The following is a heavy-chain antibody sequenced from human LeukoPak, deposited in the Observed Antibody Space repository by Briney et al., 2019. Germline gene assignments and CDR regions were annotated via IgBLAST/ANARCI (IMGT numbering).Heavy chain of an antibody. Sequence: ASVKVSCKASGYTFTSYDINWVRQATGQGLEWMGWMNPNSGNTGYARKFQGRVTMTRNTSISTAYMELSSLRSEDTAVYYCARAKSYKRARYYYYGMDVWGQGTTDTVSS. V-gene: IGHV1-8*01. CDR2: MNPNSGNT. D-gene: IGHD3-10*01. CDR1: GYTFTSYD. CDR3: ARAKSYKRARYYYYGMDV. J-gene: IGHJ6*02.